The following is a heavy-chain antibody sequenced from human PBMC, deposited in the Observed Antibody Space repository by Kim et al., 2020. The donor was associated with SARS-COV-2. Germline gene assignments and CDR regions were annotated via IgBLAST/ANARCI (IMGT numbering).Heavy chain of an antibody. J-gene: IGHJ4*02. CDR3: AKDGSSWSLDY. CDR2: T. V-gene: IGHV3-23*01. Sequence: TWYEDSVKGRFTISRDKSKNMVYLQMNSLRVEDTAEYYCAKDGSSWSLDYWGQGTLVTVSS. D-gene: IGHD6-13*01.